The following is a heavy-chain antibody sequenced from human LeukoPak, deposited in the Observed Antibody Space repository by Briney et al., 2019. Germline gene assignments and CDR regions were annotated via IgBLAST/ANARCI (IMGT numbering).Heavy chain of an antibody. V-gene: IGHV3-48*01. CDR3: VRVKGTCFDY. CDR1: GFPLSSYS. D-gene: IGHD1-1*01. Sequence: PGGSLSLLCTASGFPLSSYSINWVRPAPGKGLEWISYISSSSSNIYYLDSVQGRLTVSRDNERNSLFLQIDSPRAEDTAVYYCVRVKGTCFDYWGRGSVITVSS. J-gene: IGHJ4*02. CDR2: ISSSSSNI.